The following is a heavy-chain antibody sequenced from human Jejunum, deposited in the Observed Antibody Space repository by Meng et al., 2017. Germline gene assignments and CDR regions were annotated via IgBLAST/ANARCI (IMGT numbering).Heavy chain of an antibody. CDR1: GFTFGDFY. D-gene: IGHD1-7*01. CDR3: ARDHSTGTTAYDY. V-gene: IGHV3-11*01. Sequence: QVEVVESGGGLVEPGGSLRLSCAASGFTFGDFYMGWIRQAPGKGLEWISYISGRGDFTRDAESVRGRFTISRDNAKNSLFLQMNSLTAEDTAVYYCARDHSTGTTAYDYWGHGTLVTVSS. J-gene: IGHJ4*01. CDR2: ISGRGDFT.